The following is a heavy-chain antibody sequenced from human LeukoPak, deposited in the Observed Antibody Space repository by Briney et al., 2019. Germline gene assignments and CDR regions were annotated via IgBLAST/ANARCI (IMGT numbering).Heavy chain of an antibody. Sequence: GGSLRLSCAASGFTFSSYAMSWVRQAPGKGLEWVSAISGSGGSTYYADSVKGRFTISRDNSKNTLYLQMNSLRAEDTAVYYCAKDHYYGSGSQDAFDIWGQGTMVTVSS. CDR1: GFTFSSYA. CDR2: ISGSGGST. CDR3: AKDHYYGSGSQDAFDI. D-gene: IGHD3-10*01. J-gene: IGHJ3*02. V-gene: IGHV3-23*01.